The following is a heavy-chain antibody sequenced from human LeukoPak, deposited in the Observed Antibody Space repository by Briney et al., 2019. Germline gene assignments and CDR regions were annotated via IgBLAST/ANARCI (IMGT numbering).Heavy chain of an antibody. V-gene: IGHV1-2*02. D-gene: IGHD3-3*01. CDR1: GYTFTGHY. CDR2: ISPNGADT. CDR3: ARDSLGITIFGVVIPLYYMDV. Sequence: ASVKVSCKASGYTFTGHYMHWVRQAPGQGLEWMGWISPNGADTDYAQRFQGRVTMTRDTSISTAYMELSRLRSDDTAVYYCARDSLGITIFGVVIPLYYMDVWGKGTTVTVSS. J-gene: IGHJ6*03.